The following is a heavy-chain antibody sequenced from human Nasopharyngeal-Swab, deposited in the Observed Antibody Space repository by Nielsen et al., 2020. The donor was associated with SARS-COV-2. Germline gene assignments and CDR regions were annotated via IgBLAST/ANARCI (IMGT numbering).Heavy chain of an antibody. CDR3: VKHQGSSSDQ. Sequence: GGSLRLSCVASGVIFSKYWMHWVRQAPGKGLVWVSRVNQGGSRRDYADSVRGRFTISRDNAKNTLYLQMNSLRVEDTAVYYCVKHQGSSSDQWGQGTLVTVSS. V-gene: IGHV3-74*01. J-gene: IGHJ4*02. CDR1: GVIFSKYW. CDR2: VNQGGSRR.